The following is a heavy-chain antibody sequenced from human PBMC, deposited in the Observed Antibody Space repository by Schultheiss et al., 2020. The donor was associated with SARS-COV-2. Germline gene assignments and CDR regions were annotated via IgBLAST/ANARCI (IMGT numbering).Heavy chain of an antibody. Sequence: GGSLRLSCAASGFTVSSNYMSWVRQAPGKGLEWVSVIYSGGSTYYADSVKGRFTISRDNSKNTLYLQMNSLRAEDTAVYYCARDFRVWGMGVPGDPPGSWYDAFDIWGQGTMVTVSS. CDR1: GFTVSSNY. V-gene: IGHV3-53*01. J-gene: IGHJ3*02. D-gene: IGHD6-13*01. CDR2: IYSGGST. CDR3: ARDFRVWGMGVPGDPPGSWYDAFDI.